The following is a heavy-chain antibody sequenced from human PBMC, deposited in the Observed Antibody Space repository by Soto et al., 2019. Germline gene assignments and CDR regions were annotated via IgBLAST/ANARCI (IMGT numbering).Heavy chain of an antibody. Sequence: EVQLVESGGGLVQPGGSLRLSCAASGFTFSSYWMHWVRQVPGKGLVWVSRIRGDGSSTSYADSVKGRFTISRDNAKSTLYLQMNSLRGEDTAVYYCARDYDMDVWGQGTTVTVSS. CDR3: ARDYDMDV. V-gene: IGHV3-74*01. CDR2: IRGDGSST. J-gene: IGHJ6*02. CDR1: GFTFSSYW.